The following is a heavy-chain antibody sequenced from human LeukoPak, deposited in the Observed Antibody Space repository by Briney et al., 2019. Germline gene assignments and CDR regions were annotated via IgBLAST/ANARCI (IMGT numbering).Heavy chain of an antibody. V-gene: IGHV1-8*01. CDR2: MNPNSGNT. CDR1: GYTFTSYD. J-gene: IGHJ3*02. Sequence: GASVKVSCKASGYTFTSYDINWVRQATGQGLEWMGWMNPNSGNTGYAQKFQGRVTMTRNTSISTAYMELSSLRSEDTAVYYCAIGRDGTMVRGREEGAFDIWGQGTMVTVSS. CDR3: AIGRDGTMVRGREEGAFDI. D-gene: IGHD3-10*01.